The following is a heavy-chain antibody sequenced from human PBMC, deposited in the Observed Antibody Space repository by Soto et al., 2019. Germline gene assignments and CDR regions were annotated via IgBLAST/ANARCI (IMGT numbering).Heavy chain of an antibody. J-gene: IGHJ4*02. CDR2: IYYSGST. CDR1: GGSISSSSYY. CDR3: AGYSSGSYRSIDY. V-gene: IGHV4-39*01. Sequence: SETLSLTCTVSGGSISSSSYYWGWIRQPPGKGLEWIGSIYYSGSTYYNPSLKSRVTISVDTSKNQLSLKLSSVTAADTAVYYCAGYSSGSYRSIDYWGQGTLVTVSS. D-gene: IGHD6-19*01.